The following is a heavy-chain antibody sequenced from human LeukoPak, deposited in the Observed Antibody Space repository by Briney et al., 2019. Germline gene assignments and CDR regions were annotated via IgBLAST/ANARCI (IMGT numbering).Heavy chain of an antibody. V-gene: IGHV3-21*01. D-gene: IGHD3-10*01. CDR2: ISSSSTYI. CDR1: GFTFSSHT. J-gene: IGHJ4*02. Sequence: GRSLRLSCAASGFTFSSHTMNWVRQAPGKGLEWVSCISSSSTYIYYADSVKGRFAIPRDNAKNSLYLQMDSLRAEDTAVYYCARGSGDVDYWGQGTLVTVSS. CDR3: ARGSGDVDY.